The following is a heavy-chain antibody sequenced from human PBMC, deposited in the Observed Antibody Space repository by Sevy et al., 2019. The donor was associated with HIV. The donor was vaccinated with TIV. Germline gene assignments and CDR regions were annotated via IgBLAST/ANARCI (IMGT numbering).Heavy chain of an antibody. D-gene: IGHD6-19*01. CDR3: ARDAGYSTVWYPGY. J-gene: IGHJ4*01. CDR2: ISFDGSDK. CDR1: GFSFSTHG. Sequence: GGSLRLSCAASGFSFSTHGMHSVRQAPVKGLEWVAVISFDGSDKYYSESVKGRFTISRDNSKNTLLLQMSSLRAEDTAVYYCARDAGYSTVWYPGYWGQGTLVTVSS. V-gene: IGHV3-30*03.